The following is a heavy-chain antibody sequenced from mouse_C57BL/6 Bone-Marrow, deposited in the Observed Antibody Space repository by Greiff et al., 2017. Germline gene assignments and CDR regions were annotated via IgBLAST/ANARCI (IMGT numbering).Heavy chain of an antibody. D-gene: IGHD1-1*01. CDR2: INPNYGTT. J-gene: IGHJ2*01. CDR3: ARSTTEVATRVWYFDY. Sequence: VQLQQSGPELVKPGASVKISCKASGYSFTDYNMNWVKQSNGKSLEWIGVINPNYGTTSYNQKFKGKATLTVDQSSSTAYMQLNSLTSEDSAVYDCARSTTEVATRVWYFDYWGQGTTLTVSS. CDR1: GYSFTDYN. V-gene: IGHV1-39*01.